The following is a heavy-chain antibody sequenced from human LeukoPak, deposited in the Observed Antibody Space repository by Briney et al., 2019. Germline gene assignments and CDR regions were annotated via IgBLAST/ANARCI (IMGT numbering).Heavy chain of an antibody. Sequence: ASVKVSCKASGYTFTGYYMHWVRQAPGQGLEWMGWISAYNGNTNYAQKLQGRVTMTTDTSTSTAYMELRSLRSDDTAVYYCARGGRYYYDSSGYYNFDYWGQGTLVTVSS. CDR2: ISAYNGNT. J-gene: IGHJ4*02. D-gene: IGHD3-22*01. V-gene: IGHV1-18*04. CDR3: ARGGRYYYDSSGYYNFDY. CDR1: GYTFTGYY.